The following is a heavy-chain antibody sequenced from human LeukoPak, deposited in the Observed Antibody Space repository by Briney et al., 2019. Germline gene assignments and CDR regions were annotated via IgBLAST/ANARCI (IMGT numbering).Heavy chain of an antibody. CDR1: GFTFSSYA. CDR3: AKDTRYYYDSSGYFVY. V-gene: IGHV3-23*01. D-gene: IGHD3-22*01. CDR2: ISGSGGST. J-gene: IGHJ4*02. Sequence: GGSLRLSCSASGFTFSSYAMSWVRQAPGKGLEWVSAISGSGGSTYYADSVKGRFTISRDNSKNTLYLQMNSLRAEDTAVYYCAKDTRYYYDSSGYFVYWGQGTLVTVSS.